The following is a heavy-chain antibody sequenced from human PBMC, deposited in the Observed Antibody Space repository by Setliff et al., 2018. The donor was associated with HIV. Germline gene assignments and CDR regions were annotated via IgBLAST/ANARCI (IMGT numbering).Heavy chain of an antibody. V-gene: IGHV3-66*02. J-gene: IGHJ6*03. CDR3: ARVTANGVRGVMRVYXYMDV. CDR1: GFIFSDYY. CDR2: IYTDGST. Sequence: GGSLRLSCVGSGFIFSDYYIDWVRQAPGKWLEWVSTIYTDGSTYHADLVKGRSTLSSETSKNTLFLQMNTLRPEDTAVYFCARVTANGVRGVMRVYXYMDVWGTGATVTVSS. D-gene: IGHD3-10*01.